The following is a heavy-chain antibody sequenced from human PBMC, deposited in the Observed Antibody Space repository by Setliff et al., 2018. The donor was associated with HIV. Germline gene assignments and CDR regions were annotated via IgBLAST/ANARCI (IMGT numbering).Heavy chain of an antibody. CDR3: GGNGYYSIDY. Sequence: PSETLSLTCAVSGGPLNSRNWWSWVRQPPGKGLEWIGEVFHSGSANSNASLRSRVMISVDTSKNQFSLKLSAVTAADTAVYYCGGNGYYSIDYWGQGTLVTVSS. J-gene: IGHJ4*02. CDR1: GGPLNSRNW. D-gene: IGHD3-22*01. CDR2: VFHSGSA. V-gene: IGHV4-4*02.